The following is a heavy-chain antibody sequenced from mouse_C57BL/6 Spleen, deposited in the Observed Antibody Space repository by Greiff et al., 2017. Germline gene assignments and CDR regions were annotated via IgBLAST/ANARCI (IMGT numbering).Heavy chain of an antibody. J-gene: IGHJ4*01. CDR3: ARGGTKVEDRYAMDD. Sequence: QVQLQQSGAELVKPGASVKISCKASGYAFSSYWMNWVKQRPGKGLEWIGQIYPGDGDTNYNGKFKGKATLTADKSSSTAYMQLSSLTSEDSAVYFCARGGTKVEDRYAMDDRGQGTSVTVSS. CDR1: GYAFSSYW. V-gene: IGHV1-80*01. D-gene: IGHD1-1*01. CDR2: IYPGDGDT.